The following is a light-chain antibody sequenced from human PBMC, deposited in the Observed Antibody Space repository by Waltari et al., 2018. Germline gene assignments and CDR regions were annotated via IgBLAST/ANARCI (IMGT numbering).Light chain of an antibody. Sequence: SSEMTQEPAVSVALGQTVRITCQGGGLRTFSANWYQQKPGQAPPLVIYDENNPPSWNPDRFSGSRSGNTASLTISGAQAEDEADYYCCSYTSTSTWVFGGGTKLTVL. CDR2: DEN. V-gene: IGLV3-19*01. CDR3: CSYTSTSTWV. CDR1: GLRTFS. J-gene: IGLJ3*02.